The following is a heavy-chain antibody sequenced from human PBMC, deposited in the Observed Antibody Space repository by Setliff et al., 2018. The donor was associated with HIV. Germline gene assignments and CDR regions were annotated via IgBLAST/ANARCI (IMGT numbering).Heavy chain of an antibody. D-gene: IGHD6-19*01. CDR1: GDSVTSSSW. V-gene: IGHV4-4*02. CDR2: IYRSGST. CDR3: ARRRGQKATGWYYFDF. J-gene: IGHJ4*02. Sequence: PSETLSLTCALSGDSVTSSSWWSWVRQPPGKGLEWIGEIYRSGSTNYNPSLKSRATISLDKSKNQFSLKLSSVTAGDSALYYCARRRGQKATGWYYFDFWGQGALVTVSS.